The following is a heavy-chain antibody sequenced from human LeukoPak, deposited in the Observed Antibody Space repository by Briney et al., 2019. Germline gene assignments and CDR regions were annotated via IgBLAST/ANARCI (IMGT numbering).Heavy chain of an antibody. CDR1: GGSFSGYY. D-gene: IGHD1-26*01. CDR3: ARRVVGATSFFAY. V-gene: IGHV4-34*01. J-gene: IGHJ4*02. Sequence: SETLSLTCAVYGGSFSGYYWSWIRQPPGKGLEWIGEINHSGSTNYNPSLKSRVTISVDTSKSQCSLKLSSVTAADTAVYCCARRVVGATSFFAYWGQGPLVPVSS. CDR2: INHSGST.